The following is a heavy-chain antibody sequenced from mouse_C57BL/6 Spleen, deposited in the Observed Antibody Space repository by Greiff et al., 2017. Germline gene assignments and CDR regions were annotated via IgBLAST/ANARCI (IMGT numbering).Heavy chain of an antibody. CDR3: ARRSLREYYFDY. CDR1: GYTFTDYY. V-gene: IGHV1-26*01. D-gene: IGHD6-1*01. CDR2: INPNNGGT. Sequence: VQLQQSGPELVKPGASVKISCKASGYTFTDYYMNWVKQRHGKSLEWIGYINPNNGGTSYNQKFKGKATLTVDKSSSTAYMERRSLTSENSAVYYCARRSLREYYFDYWGQGTTLTVAS. J-gene: IGHJ2*01.